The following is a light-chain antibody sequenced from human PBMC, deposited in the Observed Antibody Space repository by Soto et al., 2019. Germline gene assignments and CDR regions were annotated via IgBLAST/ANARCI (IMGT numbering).Light chain of an antibody. CDR3: QQSYRTTLIN. CDR2: APS. V-gene: IGKV1-39*01. CDR1: QSISSD. Sequence: DIQMTQNPSTLSGSVGDSVAISCRGSQSISSDLNGYQQKPGRAPKLLSYAPSSLQSGVTSRFSGSGSGTDFTLTISILVREDFATNYCQQSYRTTLINFGKRTLLEI. J-gene: IGKJ5*01.